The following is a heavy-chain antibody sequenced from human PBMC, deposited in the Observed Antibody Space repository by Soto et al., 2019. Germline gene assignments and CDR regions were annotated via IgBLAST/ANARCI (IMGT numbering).Heavy chain of an antibody. CDR3: ARSEQDGKWELRRRFDP. CDR1: GLTFTSYS. CDR2: ISSSSSTI. Sequence: PGGSLRLSCAASGLTFTSYSMNWVRQAPGKGLEWVSYISSSSSTIYYADSVKGRFTISRDNAKNSLYLQMNSLRDEDTAVYYCARSEQDGKWELRRRFDPWGQGTLVTVSS. D-gene: IGHD1-26*01. J-gene: IGHJ5*02. V-gene: IGHV3-48*02.